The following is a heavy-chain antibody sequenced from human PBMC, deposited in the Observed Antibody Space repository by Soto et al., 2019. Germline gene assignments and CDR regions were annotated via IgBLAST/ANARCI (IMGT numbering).Heavy chain of an antibody. V-gene: IGHV3-73*01. D-gene: IGHD6-6*01. CDR2: IRSKANSYAT. CDR1: GFTFSGSA. CDR3: TTSEQLESPYYYYGMDV. Sequence: EVQLVESGGGLVQPGGSLKLSCAASGFTFSGSAMHWVRQASGKGLEWVGRIRSKANSYATAYAASVKGRFTISRDDSKNTAYLQMNSLKTEDTAVYYCTTSEQLESPYYYYGMDVWGQGTTVTVS. J-gene: IGHJ6*02.